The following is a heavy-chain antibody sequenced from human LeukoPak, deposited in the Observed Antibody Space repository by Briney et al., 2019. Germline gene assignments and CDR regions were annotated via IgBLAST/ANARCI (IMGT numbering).Heavy chain of an antibody. J-gene: IGHJ3*02. CDR3: ARHEEYCSGTSCLGYAFDM. Sequence: KPSETLSLTCTVSGGSISSSSYYWGWIRQPPGKGLEWIGSIYYSGSTYYNPSLKSRVTISVDTSKNQSSLKLSSVTAADTAVYYCARHEEYCSGTSCLGYAFDMWGQGTMVTVSS. D-gene: IGHD2-2*01. CDR1: GGSISSSSYY. CDR2: IYYSGST. V-gene: IGHV4-39*01.